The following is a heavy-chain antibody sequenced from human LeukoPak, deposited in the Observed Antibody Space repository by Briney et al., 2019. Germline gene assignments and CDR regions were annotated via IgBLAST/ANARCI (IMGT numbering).Heavy chain of an antibody. CDR3: ARGPAKGLYAHGFNDY. CDR1: GGSFSGYY. Sequence: PPETLSLTCAVYGGSFSGYYWSWIRQPPGKGLEWIGEINHSGSTNCNPSLKSRVTISVDTSKNQFSLKLSSVTAADTAVYYCARGPAKGLYAHGFNDYWGQGTLVTVSS. CDR2: INHSGST. D-gene: IGHD2/OR15-2a*01. V-gene: IGHV4-34*01. J-gene: IGHJ4*02.